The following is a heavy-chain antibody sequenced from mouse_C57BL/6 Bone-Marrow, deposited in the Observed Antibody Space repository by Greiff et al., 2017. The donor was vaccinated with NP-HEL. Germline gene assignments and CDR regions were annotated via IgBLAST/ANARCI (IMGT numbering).Heavy chain of an antibody. Sequence: VKLMESGAELARPGASVKLSCKASGYTFTSYGISWVKQRTGQGLEWIGEIYPRSGNTYYNEKFKGKATLTADKSSSTAYMELRSLTSEDSAVYFCARYYYGSSPYFDYWGQGTTLTVSS. D-gene: IGHD1-1*01. CDR2: IYPRSGNT. CDR1: GYTFTSYG. J-gene: IGHJ2*01. V-gene: IGHV1-81*01. CDR3: ARYYYGSSPYFDY.